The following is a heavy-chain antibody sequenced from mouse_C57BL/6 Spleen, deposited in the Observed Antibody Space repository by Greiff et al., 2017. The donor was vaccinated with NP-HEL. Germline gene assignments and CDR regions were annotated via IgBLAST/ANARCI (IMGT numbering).Heavy chain of an antibody. CDR1: GYTFTDYN. V-gene: IGHV1-18*01. CDR2: IHPNNGGT. D-gene: IGHD2-3*01. CDR3: ARTIYDGYTAWFAY. Sequence: VQLKQSGPELVKPGASVKIPCKASGYTFTDYNMDWVKQSHGKSLEWIGDIHPNNGGTIYNQKFKGKATLTVDKSSSTAYMELRSLTSEDTAVYYCARTIYDGYTAWFAYWGQGTLVTVSA. J-gene: IGHJ3*01.